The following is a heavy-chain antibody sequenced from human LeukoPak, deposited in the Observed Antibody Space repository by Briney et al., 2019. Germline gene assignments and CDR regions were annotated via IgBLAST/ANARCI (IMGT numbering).Heavy chain of an antibody. D-gene: IGHD2-2*01. CDR3: ARQPLDVYRSSTSCPYYFDY. V-gene: IGHV4-39*01. J-gene: IGHJ4*02. CDR1: GGSISSSSYY. Sequence: PSDTLSLTCTVSGGSISSSSYYWGWIRQPPGKGLEWIGSIYYSGSTYYNPSLKSRVTISVDTSKNQFSLKLSSVTAADTAVYYCARQPLDVYRSSTSCPYYFDYWGQGTLVTVSS. CDR2: IYYSGST.